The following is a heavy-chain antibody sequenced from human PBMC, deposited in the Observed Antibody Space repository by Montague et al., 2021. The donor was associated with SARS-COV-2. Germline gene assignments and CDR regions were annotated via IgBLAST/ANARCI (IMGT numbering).Heavy chain of an antibody. V-gene: IGHV4-59*12. Sequence: SETLSLTCTVSGGSISSYYWSWVRQPPGKGLEWIGYIYYSGSTNXXPSLKSRVTISVDTSKSQFSLYLTSVTAADAAVYYCARDQTVLEWIWYGMDVWGPGTTVTVSS. CDR1: GGSISSYY. D-gene: IGHD3-3*01. CDR3: ARDQTVLEWIWYGMDV. CDR2: IYYSGST. J-gene: IGHJ6*02.